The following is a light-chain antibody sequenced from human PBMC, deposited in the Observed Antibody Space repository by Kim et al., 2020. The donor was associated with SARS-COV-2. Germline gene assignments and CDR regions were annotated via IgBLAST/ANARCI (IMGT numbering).Light chain of an antibody. Sequence: ASVGDRVTITCRASQGINNYLALFQQQPGKAPKSLIYDASSLQSGVPSKFSGSGSGTDFTLTINSLQPEDFATYYCQQYNNYPLTFGGGTKVDIK. J-gene: IGKJ4*01. V-gene: IGKV1-16*02. CDR1: QGINNY. CDR2: DAS. CDR3: QQYNNYPLT.